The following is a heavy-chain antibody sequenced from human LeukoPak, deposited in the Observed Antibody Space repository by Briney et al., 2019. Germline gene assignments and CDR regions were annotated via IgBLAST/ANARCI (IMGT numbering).Heavy chain of an antibody. J-gene: IGHJ4*02. Sequence: PGGSLRLSCAASGFTFSSYAMTWVRQAPGKGLEWVSALSGSGVSTFYADSVKGRFTIPRDNSKNTLYLQMSRRRGEDTAVYYGGKGVPGGGAYYFDYWGQGTLVTVSS. V-gene: IGHV3-23*01. D-gene: IGHD3-10*02. CDR2: LSGSGVST. CDR1: GFTFSSYA. CDR3: GKGVPGGGAYYFDY.